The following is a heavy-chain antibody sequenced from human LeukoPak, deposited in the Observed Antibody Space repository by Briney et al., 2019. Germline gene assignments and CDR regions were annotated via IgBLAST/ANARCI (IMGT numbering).Heavy chain of an antibody. CDR1: GGSISSSSYY. J-gene: IGHJ4*02. CDR2: IYYSGST. V-gene: IGHV4-39*07. Sequence: SETLSLTCTVSGGSISSSSYYWGWIRQPPGKGLEWIGSIYYSGSTYYNPSLKSRVTISVDTSKNQLSLKLSSATAADTAVYYCARDRGTAAAGPDFDYWGQGTLVTVSS. CDR3: ARDRGTAAAGPDFDY. D-gene: IGHD6-13*01.